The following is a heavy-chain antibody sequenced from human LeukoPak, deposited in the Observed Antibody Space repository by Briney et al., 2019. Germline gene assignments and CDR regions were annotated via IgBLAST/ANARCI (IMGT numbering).Heavy chain of an antibody. J-gene: IGHJ4*02. CDR1: GFTFSNFE. CDR2: ISSSGSTI. Sequence: QPGGSLRLSCAASGFTFSNFEMNWVRQAPGKGLEWVSYISSSGSTIYYADSVKGRFTTSRDNAKNSLYLQMHSLRAEDTAVYYCSAVVPTAIGSSFDYWGQGTLVTVSS. CDR3: SAVVPTAIGSSFDY. D-gene: IGHD2-2*02. V-gene: IGHV3-48*03.